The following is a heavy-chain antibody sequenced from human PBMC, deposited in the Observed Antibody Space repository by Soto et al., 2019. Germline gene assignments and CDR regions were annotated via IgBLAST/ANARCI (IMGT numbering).Heavy chain of an antibody. J-gene: IGHJ6*02. CDR3: AKDQVVPAATPYYYYYYGMDV. V-gene: IGHV3-30*18. CDR1: GFTFSSYG. D-gene: IGHD2-2*01. Sequence: VGSLRLSCAASGFTFSSYGMHWVRQAPGKGLEWVAVISYDGSNKYYADSVKGRFTISRDNSKNTLYLQMNSLRAEDTAVYYCAKDQVVPAATPYYYYYYGMDVWGQGTTVTVSS. CDR2: ISYDGSNK.